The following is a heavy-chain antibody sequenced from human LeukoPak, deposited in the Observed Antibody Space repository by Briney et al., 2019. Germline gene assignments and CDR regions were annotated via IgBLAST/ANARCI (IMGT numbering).Heavy chain of an antibody. D-gene: IGHD1-26*01. V-gene: IGHV5-51*01. CDR1: GYTFTSYW. J-gene: IGHJ3*02. CDR3: ARHEWELERGAFDI. Sequence: GESLQIPCKGSGYTFTSYWIGWVRQVPGKGREWLGIIYPGDSDTRYSPSFQGQVTISADKSISTAYLQWSSLKASDTAMYYCARHEWELERGAFDIWGQGTMVTVSS. CDR2: IYPGDSDT.